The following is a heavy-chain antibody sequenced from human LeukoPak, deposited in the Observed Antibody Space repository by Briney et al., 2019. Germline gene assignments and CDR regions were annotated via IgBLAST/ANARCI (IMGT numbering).Heavy chain of an antibody. CDR2: IIPIFGTA. J-gene: IGHJ4*02. V-gene: IGHV1-69*05. D-gene: IGHD3-22*01. Sequence: GASVKVSCKASGGTFSSYAISWVRQAPGQGLEWMGGIIPIFGTANYAQKFQGRVTITTDESTSTAYMELSSLRSEDTAVYYCASGYYDSSGYYSLDYWGQGTLVTVSS. CDR3: ASGYYDSSGYYSLDY. CDR1: GGTFSSYA.